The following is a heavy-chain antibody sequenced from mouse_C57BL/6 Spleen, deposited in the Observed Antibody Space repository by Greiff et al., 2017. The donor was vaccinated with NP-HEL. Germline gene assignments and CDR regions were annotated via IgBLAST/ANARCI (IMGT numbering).Heavy chain of an antibody. V-gene: IGHV1-81*01. CDR2: IYPRSGNT. CDR1: GYTFTSYG. D-gene: IGHD2-3*01. J-gene: IGHJ2*01. Sequence: QVQLKQSGAELARPGASVKLSCKASGYTFTSYGISWVKQRTGQGLEWIGEIYPRSGNTYYNEKFKGKATLTADKSSSTAYMELRSLTSEDSAVYFCARCLGDGYYDDDYWGQGTTLTVSS. CDR3: ARCLGDGYYDDDY.